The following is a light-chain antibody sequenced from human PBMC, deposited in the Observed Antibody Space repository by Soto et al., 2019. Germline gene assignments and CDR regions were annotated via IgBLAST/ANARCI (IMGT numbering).Light chain of an antibody. J-gene: IGKJ5*01. CDR2: GAS. Sequence: EIVMTQSPATLSVSPGERATLSCRASQSVSSNLAWYQQKPGQAPRLLIYGASTRATGIPARFRGSGSGTEFTLTISSPQSEDFAVYYCQQRSNWLRITFGQGTRLEIK. CDR1: QSVSSN. CDR3: QQRSNWLRIT. V-gene: IGKV3-15*01.